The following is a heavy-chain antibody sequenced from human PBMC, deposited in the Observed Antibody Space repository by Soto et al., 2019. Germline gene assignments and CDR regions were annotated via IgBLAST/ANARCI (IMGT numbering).Heavy chain of an antibody. J-gene: IGHJ3*02. V-gene: IGHV3-23*01. CDR1: GFTFSSYA. CDR3: AKIIGEYQYCSSTSCYAAFDI. Sequence: GGSLRLSCAASGFTFSSYAMSWVRQAPGKGLEWVSAISGSGGSTYYADSVKGRFTISRDNSKNTLYLQMNSLRAEDTAVYYCAKIIGEYQYCSSTSCYAAFDIWGQGTMVTVSS. CDR2: ISGSGGST. D-gene: IGHD2-2*01.